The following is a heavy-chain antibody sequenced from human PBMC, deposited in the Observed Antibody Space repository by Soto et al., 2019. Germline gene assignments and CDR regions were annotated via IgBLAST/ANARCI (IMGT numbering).Heavy chain of an antibody. CDR3: ARRAGDAYCSSTSCYSYYYYMDV. D-gene: IGHD2-2*02. CDR2: IWYDGSNK. J-gene: IGHJ6*03. V-gene: IGHV3-33*01. Sequence: QVQLVESGGGVVQPGRSLRLSCAASGFTFSSYGMHWVRQAPGKGLESVAVIWYDGSNKYYADSVKGRFTISRDNSKNTLYLQMNSLRAEDTAGYYCARRAGDAYCSSTSCYSYYYYMDVWGKGTTVTVSS. CDR1: GFTFSSYG.